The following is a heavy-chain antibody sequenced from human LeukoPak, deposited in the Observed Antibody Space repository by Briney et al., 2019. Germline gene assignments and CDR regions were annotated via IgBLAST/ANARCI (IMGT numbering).Heavy chain of an antibody. V-gene: IGHV3-30*02. CDR2: IRYDGSNK. D-gene: IGHD1-14*01. J-gene: IGHJ6*02. CDR3: TTVRITTYGMDV. Sequence: PGGSLRLSCAASGFTFSSYGMHWVRQAPGKGLEWVAFIRYDGSNKYYADSVKGRFTISRDNSKNTLYLQMNSLKTEDTAVYYCTTVRITTYGMDVWGQGTTVTVSS. CDR1: GFTFSSYG.